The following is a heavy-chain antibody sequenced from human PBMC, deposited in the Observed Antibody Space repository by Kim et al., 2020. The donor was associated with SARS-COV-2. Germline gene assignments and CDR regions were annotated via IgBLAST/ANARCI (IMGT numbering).Heavy chain of an antibody. CDR2: ISGSGGST. Sequence: GGSLRLSCAASGFTFSSYAMSWVRQAPGKGLEWVSAISGSGGSTYYADSVKGRFTISRDNSKNTLYLQMNSLRAEDTAVYYCAKVAFGGVCGGDCSDAFDIWGQGTMVTVSS. J-gene: IGHJ3*02. CDR1: GFTFSSYA. V-gene: IGHV3-23*01. D-gene: IGHD2-21*02. CDR3: AKVAFGGVCGGDCSDAFDI.